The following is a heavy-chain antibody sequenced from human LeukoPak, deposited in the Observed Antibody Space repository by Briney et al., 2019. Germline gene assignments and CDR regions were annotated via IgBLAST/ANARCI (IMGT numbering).Heavy chain of an antibody. J-gene: IGHJ5*02. Sequence: ASVKVSCKASGGTFSSYAISWVRQAPGQGLEWMGWINPNSGGTNYAQKFQGRVTMTRDTSISTAYMELSRLRSDDTAVYYCARAPSIAAADWFDPWGQGTLVTVSS. V-gene: IGHV1-2*02. CDR1: GGTFSSYA. CDR3: ARAPSIAAADWFDP. D-gene: IGHD6-13*01. CDR2: INPNSGGT.